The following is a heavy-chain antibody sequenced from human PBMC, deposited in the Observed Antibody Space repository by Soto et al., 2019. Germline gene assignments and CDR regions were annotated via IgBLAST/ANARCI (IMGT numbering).Heavy chain of an antibody. D-gene: IGHD3-3*01. CDR2: ISGSGGST. CDR1: GFTFSSYA. CDR3: AKRDDFWSGYYYYYGMDV. J-gene: IGHJ6*02. V-gene: IGHV3-23*01. Sequence: GGSLRLSCAASGFTFSSYAMSWVRQAPGKGLEWVSAISGSGGSTYYADSVKGRFTISRDNSKNTLYLQMNSLRAEDTAVYYCAKRDDFWSGYYYYYGMDVWGQGTTVTVSS.